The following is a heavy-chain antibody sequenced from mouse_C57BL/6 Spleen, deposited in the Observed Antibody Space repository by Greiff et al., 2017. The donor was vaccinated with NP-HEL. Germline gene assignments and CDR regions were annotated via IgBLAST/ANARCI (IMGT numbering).Heavy chain of an antibody. CDR1: GYAFSSSW. CDR2: IYPGDGDT. CDR3: ARGGDSSGYDAMDY. V-gene: IGHV1-82*01. D-gene: IGHD3-2*02. J-gene: IGHJ4*01. Sequence: QVQLQQSGPELVKPGASVKISCKASGYAFSSSWMNWVKQRPGKGLEWIGRIYPGDGDTNYNGKFKGKATLTADKSSSTAYMQLSSLTSEDSAVYFCARGGDSSGYDAMDYWGQGTSVTVSS.